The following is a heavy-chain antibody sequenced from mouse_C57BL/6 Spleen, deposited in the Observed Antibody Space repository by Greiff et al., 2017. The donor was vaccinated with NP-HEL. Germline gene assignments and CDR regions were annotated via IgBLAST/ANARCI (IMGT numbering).Heavy chain of an antibody. J-gene: IGHJ3*01. V-gene: IGHV1-64*01. Sequence: QVQLQQPGAELVKPGASVKLSCKASGYTFTSYWMHWVKQRPGQGLEWIGMIHPNSGSTNYNEKFKSKATLTVDKSSSTAYMQLSSLTSEDSAVYYCARSLTPVVATPFAYWGQGTLVTVSA. CDR2: IHPNSGST. CDR1: GYTFTSYW. CDR3: ARSLTPVVATPFAY. D-gene: IGHD1-1*01.